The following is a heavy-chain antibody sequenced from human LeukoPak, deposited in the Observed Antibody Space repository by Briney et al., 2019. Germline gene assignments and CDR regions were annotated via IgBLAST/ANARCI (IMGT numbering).Heavy chain of an antibody. CDR3: ATKTMVRGVIGDY. D-gene: IGHD3-10*01. Sequence: GASVKVSCKASGYTFTSYYMHWVRQAPGKGLEWMGGFDPEDGETIYAQKFQGRVTMTEDTSTDTAYMELSSLRSEDTAVYYCATKTMVRGVIGDYWGQGTLVTVSS. CDR2: FDPEDGET. V-gene: IGHV1-24*01. J-gene: IGHJ4*02. CDR1: GYTFTSYY.